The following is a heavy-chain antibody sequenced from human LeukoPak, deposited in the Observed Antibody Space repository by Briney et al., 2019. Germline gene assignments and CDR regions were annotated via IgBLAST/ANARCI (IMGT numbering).Heavy chain of an antibody. J-gene: IGHJ5*02. V-gene: IGHV4-4*07. CDR1: GGSISSYY. CDR2: IYTSGST. CDR3: ASQPPYCSSTSCRPGWFDP. Sequence: SETLSLTCTVSGGSISSYYWSWIRQPAGKGLEWIRRIYTSGSTNYNPSLKSRVTMSVDTSKNQFSLKLSSVTAADTAVYYCASQPPYCSSTSCRPGWFDPWGQGTLVTVSS. D-gene: IGHD2-2*01.